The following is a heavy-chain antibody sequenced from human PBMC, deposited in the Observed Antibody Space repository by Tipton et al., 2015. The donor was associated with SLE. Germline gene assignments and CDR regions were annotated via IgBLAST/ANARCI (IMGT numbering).Heavy chain of an antibody. CDR2: IYDSGST. CDR1: GDSISGHY. CDR3: ARDLEGYSSTWFT. V-gene: IGHV4-59*11. D-gene: IGHD6-13*01. Sequence: TLSLTCTVSGDSISGHYRSWIRQPPGKGLEWIGYIYDSGSTSYNPSLKSRVTISEDTSKQQFSLKLSSVTAADTAVYYCARDLEGYSSTWFTWGQGTLVTVSS. J-gene: IGHJ5*02.